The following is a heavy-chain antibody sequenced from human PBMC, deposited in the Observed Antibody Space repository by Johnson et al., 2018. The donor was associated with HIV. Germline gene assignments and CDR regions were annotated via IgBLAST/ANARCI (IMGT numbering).Heavy chain of an antibody. CDR3: ARDKEMATRELLMSAFDI. CDR1: GFTFSSYA. V-gene: IGHV3-30-3*01. J-gene: IGHJ3*02. CDR2: ISSDGRNK. Sequence: QLLESGGGVVQHGRSLRLSCAASGFTFSSYAMHWVRQAPGKGLEWVAVISSDGRNKYYVDSVTGRFTISRDNSKNRQYLQMNSLRAEDTAVYYCARDKEMATRELLMSAFDIWSQGTMVTISS. D-gene: IGHD5-24*01.